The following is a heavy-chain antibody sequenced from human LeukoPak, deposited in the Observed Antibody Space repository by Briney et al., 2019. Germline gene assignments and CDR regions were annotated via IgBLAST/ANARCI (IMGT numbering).Heavy chain of an antibody. CDR3: ARAAGGIAAAGFFDY. V-gene: IGHV1-69*06. CDR1: GGTFTSFP. D-gene: IGHD6-13*01. J-gene: IGHJ4*02. CDR2: IIPIFGTA. Sequence: SLKVSCKVSGGTFTSFPISWVRKAPEQGLDWMGGIIPIFGTANYAQKFQGRVTITADKSTSTAYMELSSLRSEDTAVYYCARAAGGIAAAGFFDYWGQGTLVTVSS.